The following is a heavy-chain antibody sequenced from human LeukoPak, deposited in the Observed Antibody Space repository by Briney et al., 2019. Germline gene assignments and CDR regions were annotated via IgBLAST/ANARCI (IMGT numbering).Heavy chain of an antibody. D-gene: IGHD5-24*01. CDR2: IYTSGST. CDR1: GGSISSYY. J-gene: IGHJ2*01. V-gene: IGHV4-4*07. Sequence: SETLSLTCTVSGGSISSYYWSWIRQPAGKGLEWIGRIYTSGSTNYNPSLKSRVTMSVDTSKNQFSLKLSSVTAADTAVYYCARVELRRWLQTRYFDLWGRGTLVTVSS. CDR3: ARVELRRWLQTRYFDL.